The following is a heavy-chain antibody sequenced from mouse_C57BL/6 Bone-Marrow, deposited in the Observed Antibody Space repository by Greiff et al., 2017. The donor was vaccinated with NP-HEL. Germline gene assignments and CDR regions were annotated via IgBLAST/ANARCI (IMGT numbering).Heavy chain of an antibody. CDR3: ARSYDYDGYYFDY. Sequence: EVHLVESGGGLVQPGGSLTLSCAASGFTFSDYYMYWVRQTPEKRLEWVAYISNGGGSTYYPDTVKGRFTISRDNAKNTLYLQMSRLKSEDTAMYYCARSYDYDGYYFDYWGQGTTLTVSS. CDR1: GFTFSDYY. CDR2: ISNGGGST. D-gene: IGHD2-4*01. V-gene: IGHV5-12*01. J-gene: IGHJ2*01.